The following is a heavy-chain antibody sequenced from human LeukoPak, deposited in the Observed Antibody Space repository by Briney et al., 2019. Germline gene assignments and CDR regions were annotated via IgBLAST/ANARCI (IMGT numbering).Heavy chain of an antibody. J-gene: IGHJ5*02. Sequence: ASVKVSCKASGGTFSSYAISWARQAPGQGLEWMGGIIPIFGTANYAQKFQGRVTITADESTSTAYMELSSLRSEDTAVYYCASDCSSTSCYPDPYNWFDPWGQGTLVTVSS. CDR3: ASDCSSTSCYPDPYNWFDP. CDR1: GGTFSSYA. V-gene: IGHV1-69*13. CDR2: IIPIFGTA. D-gene: IGHD2-2*01.